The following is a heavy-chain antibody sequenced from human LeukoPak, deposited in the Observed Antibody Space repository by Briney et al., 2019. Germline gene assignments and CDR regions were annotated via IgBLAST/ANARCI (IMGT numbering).Heavy chain of an antibody. V-gene: IGHV3-11*04. CDR1: GFTFSDYY. CDR2: ISSSGSTI. D-gene: IGHD3-22*01. J-gene: IGHJ4*02. CDR3: AGGPGGGYYDSSGYYEGWDY. Sequence: GGSLRLSCAASGFTFSDYYMSWIRQAPGKGLEWVSYISSSGSTIYYADSVKGRFTISRDNAKNSLYLQMNSLRAEDTAVYYCAGGPGGGYYDSSGYYEGWDYWGQGTLVTVSS.